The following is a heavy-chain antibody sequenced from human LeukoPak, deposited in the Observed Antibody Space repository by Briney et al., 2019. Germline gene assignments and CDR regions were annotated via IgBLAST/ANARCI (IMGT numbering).Heavy chain of an antibody. Sequence: GGSLRLSCAASGFTFSTYAMSWVRQAPGKGLEWVSAISGSGGSTNYADSVKGRFTISRDNAKNSLYLQMNSLRAEDTALYYCARARSTGYYVADYWGQGTLVTVSS. V-gene: IGHV3-23*01. CDR1: GFTFSTYA. CDR3: ARARSTGYYVADY. J-gene: IGHJ4*02. D-gene: IGHD3-9*01. CDR2: ISGSGGST.